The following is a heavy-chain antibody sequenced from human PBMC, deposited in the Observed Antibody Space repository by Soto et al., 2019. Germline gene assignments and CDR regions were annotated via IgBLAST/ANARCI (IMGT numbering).Heavy chain of an antibody. CDR2: IYWDDDK. V-gene: IGHV2-5*02. CDR3: VQSRCGGDCLQSYSSHSYYGLDV. Sequence: QITLKESGPTLVKPTQTLTLTCTFSGFSLSTTGVGVGWIRQPPGQALEWLALIYWDDDKRYNPSLNSRLTITKDTSKNQVVLAMTNVDPVDTATYYCVQSRCGGDCLQSYSSHSYYGLDVWGQGTTVTVSS. CDR1: GFSLSTTGVG. D-gene: IGHD2-21*02. J-gene: IGHJ6*02.